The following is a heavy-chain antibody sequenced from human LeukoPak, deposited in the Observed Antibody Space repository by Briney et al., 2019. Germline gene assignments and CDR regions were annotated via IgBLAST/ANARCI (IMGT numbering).Heavy chain of an antibody. CDR1: GYSFTSYW. V-gene: IGHV5-51*01. CDR2: IYPGDSDT. Sequence: GESLKISCKGSGYSFTSYWIGWVRQMPGKGLEWMGIIYPGDSDTRYSPSFQGQVTISADKSISTAYLQWSSLKASDTAVYYCARDCGILRIDCGDSLDIWGQGTMVTVSS. D-gene: IGHD2-21*01. CDR3: ARDCGILRIDCGDSLDI. J-gene: IGHJ3*02.